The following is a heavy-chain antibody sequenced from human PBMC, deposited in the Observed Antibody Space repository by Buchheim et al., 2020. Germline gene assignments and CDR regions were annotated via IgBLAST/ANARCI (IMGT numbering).Heavy chain of an antibody. J-gene: IGHJ6*02. CDR3: ARVLKVAATPPAYGMDV. CDR1: GYTFSSYG. CDR2: ISGDNGNT. D-gene: IGHD2-15*01. V-gene: IGHV1-18*04. Sequence: QVQLVQSGAEVKKPGAPVKVSCKASGYTFSSYGISWVRQSPGQGLDWLGWISGDNGNTKYPQKVQGRVTMTTDTPTRTAYMELTSLRSDDTAVYYCARVLKVAATPPAYGMDVWGQGTT.